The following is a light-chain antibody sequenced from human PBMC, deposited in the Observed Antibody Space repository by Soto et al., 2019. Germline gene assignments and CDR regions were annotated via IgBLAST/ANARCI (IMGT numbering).Light chain of an antibody. CDR1: SSNIGRNT. Sequence: QSVLTQPPSASGTPGQRVTISCSGSSSNIGRNTINWYRQLQGTDPKLLIYSNNQRPSGVPDRFSGSKSGTSASLAISGLQSEDEADYYCDGWYDSMNNCVFGGGTKLTVL. CDR3: DGWYDSMNNCV. V-gene: IGLV1-44*01. J-gene: IGLJ3*02. CDR2: SNN.